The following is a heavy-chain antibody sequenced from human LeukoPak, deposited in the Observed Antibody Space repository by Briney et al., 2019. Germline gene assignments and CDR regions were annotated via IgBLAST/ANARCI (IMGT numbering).Heavy chain of an antibody. Sequence: GESLKISCKGSGFTFTSYWIGWVRQMPGKGLEWMGIIYPGDSDTTYSPSFQGQVTISADKSISTAYLQWSSLKASDTAMYYCARAAEAHSSWSYYFDYWGQGTLVTVSS. V-gene: IGHV5-51*01. D-gene: IGHD6-13*01. J-gene: IGHJ4*02. CDR2: IYPGDSDT. CDR3: ARAAEAHSSWSYYFDY. CDR1: GFTFTSYW.